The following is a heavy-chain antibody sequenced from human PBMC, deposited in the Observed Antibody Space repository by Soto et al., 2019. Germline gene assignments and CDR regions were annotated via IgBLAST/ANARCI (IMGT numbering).Heavy chain of an antibody. J-gene: IGHJ4*02. CDR2: IYYSGST. D-gene: IGHD1-26*01. V-gene: IGHV4-59*07. Sequence: SDTLSLTCAVADCSISSYYWSWVRQPPGKGLEWIGYIYYSGSTNYNPSLKSRDTISVDTSKTQCSLKLSSVTAADPAVYYCALNSGIKGDFDYWGQGTQVTVSS. CDR1: DCSISSYY. CDR3: ALNSGIKGDFDY.